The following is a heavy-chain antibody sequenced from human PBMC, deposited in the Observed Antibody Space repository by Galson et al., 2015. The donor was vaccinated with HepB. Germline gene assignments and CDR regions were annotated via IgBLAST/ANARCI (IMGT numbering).Heavy chain of an antibody. Sequence: SVKVSCKASGYTFTSYYMHWVRQAPGQGLEWMGIINPSGGSTSYAQKFQGRVTMTRGTSTSTVYMELSSLRSEDTAVYYCARDVRKLEYSSSSVYYYMDVWGKGTTVTVSS. J-gene: IGHJ6*03. V-gene: IGHV1-46*01. CDR1: GYTFTSYY. D-gene: IGHD6-6*01. CDR2: INPSGGST. CDR3: ARDVRKLEYSSSSVYYYMDV.